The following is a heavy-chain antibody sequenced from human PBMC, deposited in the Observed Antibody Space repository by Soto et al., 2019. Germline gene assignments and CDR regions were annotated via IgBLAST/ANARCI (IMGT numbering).Heavy chain of an antibody. J-gene: IGHJ6*02. CDR3: ARRDVYDYGDYGLNYYYYYGMDV. Sequence: LGESLKISCKGSGYSFTSYWISWVRQMPGKGLEWMGRIDPSDSYTNYSPSFQGHVTISADKSISTAYLQWSSLKASDTAMYYCARRDVYDYGDYGLNYYYYYGMDVWGQGTTVTVSS. V-gene: IGHV5-10-1*01. CDR2: IDPSDSYT. D-gene: IGHD4-17*01. CDR1: GYSFTSYW.